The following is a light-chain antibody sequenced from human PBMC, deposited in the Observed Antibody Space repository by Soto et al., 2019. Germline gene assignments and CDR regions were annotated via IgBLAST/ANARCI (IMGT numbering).Light chain of an antibody. J-gene: IGKJ1*01. CDR3: QQYGSSGT. Sequence: EIVLTQSPGTLSLSPGKRASLSCRASQSISSSYLAWYQQRPGQAPRLLIYGASSRATGIPDRFSGSGSGTDFTLTISRLEPEDFAVYYCQQYGSSGTFGQGTKVDNK. CDR1: QSISSSY. CDR2: GAS. V-gene: IGKV3-20*01.